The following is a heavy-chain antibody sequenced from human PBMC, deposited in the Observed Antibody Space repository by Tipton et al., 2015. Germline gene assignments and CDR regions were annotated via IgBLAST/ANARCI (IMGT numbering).Heavy chain of an antibody. CDR1: GYTFTTYY. CDR2: INPSDGST. V-gene: IGHV1-46*01. CDR3: ARDRDYGGNPDY. Sequence: QLVQSGAEVKKPGASVKVSCKASGYTFTTYYMHWVRQAPGQGLEWMGVINPSDGSTNYAQKFQGRVTMTRDTSTSTVYMELSSVRSADTAVYYCARDRDYGGNPDYWGQGTLVTVSS. D-gene: IGHD4-23*01. J-gene: IGHJ4*02.